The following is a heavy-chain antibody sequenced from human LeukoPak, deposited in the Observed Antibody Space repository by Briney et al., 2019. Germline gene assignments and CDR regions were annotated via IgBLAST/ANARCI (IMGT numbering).Heavy chain of an antibody. CDR2: ISGSGGST. D-gene: IGHD2-15*01. CDR1: GFTFSSYA. Sequence: GGSLRLSCAASGFTFSSYAMSWVRQAPGKGLEWVSAISGSGGSTYYADSVKGRFTISRDNSKNTLYLQMNSLRAEDTAVYYCAKGDCSGGSCYSIYWGQGTLVTVSS. CDR3: AKGDCSGGSCYSIY. V-gene: IGHV3-23*01. J-gene: IGHJ4*02.